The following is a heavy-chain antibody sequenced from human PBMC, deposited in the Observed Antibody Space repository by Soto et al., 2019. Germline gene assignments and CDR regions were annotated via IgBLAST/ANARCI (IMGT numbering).Heavy chain of an antibody. J-gene: IGHJ4*02. CDR3: AKEGPGGPPQRPPEVQVVTPGGFDY. CDR1: GFTFSSYA. D-gene: IGHD3-22*01. Sequence: GGSLRLSCAASGFTFSSYAMSWVRQAPGKGLEWVSAISGSGGSTYYADSVKGRFTISRDNSKNTLYLQMNSLRAEDTAVYYCAKEGPGGPPQRPPEVQVVTPGGFDYWGQGTLVTVSS. V-gene: IGHV3-23*01. CDR2: ISGSGGST.